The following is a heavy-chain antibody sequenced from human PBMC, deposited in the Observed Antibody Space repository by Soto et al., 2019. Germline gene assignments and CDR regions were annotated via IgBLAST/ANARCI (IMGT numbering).Heavy chain of an antibody. Sequence: ASVKVSCKASGYTFTRNAIHWVRQAPGQRLEWIGKIDAGNGNTKYSQKFQGRVTITRDTSASTAYMELSSLRSEDTAVYYCARVYYDSSGYWGGDAFDIWGQGTMVTVSS. V-gene: IGHV1-3*01. D-gene: IGHD3-22*01. CDR2: IDAGNGNT. CDR1: GYTFTRNA. J-gene: IGHJ3*02. CDR3: ARVYYDSSGYWGGDAFDI.